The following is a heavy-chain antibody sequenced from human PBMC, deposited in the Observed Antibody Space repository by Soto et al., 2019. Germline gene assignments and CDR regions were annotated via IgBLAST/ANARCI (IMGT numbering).Heavy chain of an antibody. Sequence: SETLSLTCTVSGGSISSGDSYWSWIRQPPGKGLEWIGYIFYSGSTYYNQSLKSRVTISVDTSKNQFSLKLSSVTAADTAVYYCARPSGSYLYYFDYWGQGTLVTVSS. CDR3: ARPSGSYLYYFDY. CDR1: GGSISSGDSY. CDR2: IFYSGST. J-gene: IGHJ4*02. D-gene: IGHD1-26*01. V-gene: IGHV4-30-4*01.